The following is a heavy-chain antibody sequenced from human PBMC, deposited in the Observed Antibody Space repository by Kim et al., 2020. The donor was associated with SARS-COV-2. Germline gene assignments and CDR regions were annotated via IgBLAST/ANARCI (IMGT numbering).Heavy chain of an antibody. CDR3: AKGRGFGIAAAMHDY. CDR2: ISWNSGSI. CDR1: GFTFDDYA. V-gene: IGHV3-9*01. J-gene: IGHJ4*02. D-gene: IGHD6-13*01. Sequence: GGSLRLSCAASGFTFDDYAMHWVRQAPGKGLEWVSGISWNSGSIGYADSVKGRFTISRDNAKNSLYLQMNSLRAEDTALYYCAKGRGFGIAAAMHDYWGQGTLVTVSS.